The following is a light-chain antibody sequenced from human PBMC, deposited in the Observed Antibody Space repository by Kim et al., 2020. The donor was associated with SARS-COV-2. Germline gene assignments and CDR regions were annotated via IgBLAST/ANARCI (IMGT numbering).Light chain of an antibody. Sequence: GQRVTTSCSGSSSNIRTNTVNWYQHLPGTAPRLLLFGNNQRPSGVPDRFSGSKSGTSASLAISGLQSEDEADYYCASWDDILNGVLFGGGTQLTVL. CDR3: ASWDDILNGVL. V-gene: IGLV1-44*01. CDR1: SSNIRTNT. J-gene: IGLJ2*01. CDR2: GNN.